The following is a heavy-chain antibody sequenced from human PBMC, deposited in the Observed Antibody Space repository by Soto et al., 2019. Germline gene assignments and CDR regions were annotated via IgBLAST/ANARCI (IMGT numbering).Heavy chain of an antibody. V-gene: IGHV3-30-3*01. D-gene: IGHD3-3*01. CDR3: ARAESQSLVSTIFGSGYYPAFDY. Sequence: LRLSCPASGFTFISYSMHCVLHSPFKGLEFVAVISYDGTNKYYADSVKGRFTISRDNSKNTLYLQMNSLRAEDTAVYYCARAESQSLVSTIFGSGYYPAFDYWGKGHLVTVSS. CDR2: ISYDGTNK. CDR1: GFTFISYS. J-gene: IGHJ4*02.